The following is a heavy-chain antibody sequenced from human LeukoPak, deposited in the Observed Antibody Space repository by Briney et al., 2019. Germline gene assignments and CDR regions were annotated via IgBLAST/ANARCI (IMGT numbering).Heavy chain of an antibody. V-gene: IGHV3-48*04. Sequence: GGSLRLSCAASGFTFSSYSMNWVRQAPGKGLEWVSYISSSSSTIYYADSVKGRFTISRDNAKNSLYLQMNSLRAEDTAVYYCAKRTGFTELHFDHWGQGTLVTVSS. J-gene: IGHJ4*02. CDR2: ISSSSSTI. CDR3: AKRTGFTELHFDH. CDR1: GFTFSSYS. D-gene: IGHD1-7*01.